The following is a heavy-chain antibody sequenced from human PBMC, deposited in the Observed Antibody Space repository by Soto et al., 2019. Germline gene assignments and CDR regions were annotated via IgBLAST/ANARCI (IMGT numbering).Heavy chain of an antibody. CDR3: VKQWLLQVKYFDN. Sequence: QVQLVESGGGVVQPGRSLRLSCAASGFTFSNYAMHWVRQPPGKGLEWVAIISSDGSKRYYADSVRGRFTISRDDSKNPVSLQMNSLRAEDTAVYYCVKQWLLQVKYFDNWGQGTLVTVSS. CDR1: GFTFSNYA. D-gene: IGHD6-19*01. V-gene: IGHV3-30-3*01. CDR2: ISSDGSKR. J-gene: IGHJ4*02.